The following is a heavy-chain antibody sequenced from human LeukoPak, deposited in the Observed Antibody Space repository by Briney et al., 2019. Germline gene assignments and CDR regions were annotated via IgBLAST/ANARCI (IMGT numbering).Heavy chain of an antibody. D-gene: IGHD5-24*01. J-gene: IGHJ4*02. V-gene: IGHV5-51*01. Sequence: GESLKISCKGSGYSFTSYWIGWVRQMPGKVLEWMGIIYPCDSDTRYSPSFQGQVTISADKSISTAYLQWSSLKPSDTAMYYCASPSSDGYNKYDYWGQGTLVTVSS. CDR3: ASPSSDGYNKYDY. CDR1: GYSFTSYW. CDR2: IYPCDSDT.